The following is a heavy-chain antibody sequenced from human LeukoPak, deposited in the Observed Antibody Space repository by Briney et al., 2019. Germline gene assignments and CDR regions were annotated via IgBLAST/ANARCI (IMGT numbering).Heavy chain of an antibody. CDR3: ARVATLYYDSSVGPFDI. D-gene: IGHD3-22*01. Sequence: PGGSLRLSCAASGFTFSSYEMNWVRQAPGKGLEWVSYISSSGSTIYYADSVKGRFTISRDNAKNSLYLQMNSLRAEDTAVYYCARVATLYYDSSVGPFDIWGQGTMVTVSS. V-gene: IGHV3-48*03. J-gene: IGHJ3*02. CDR2: ISSSGSTI. CDR1: GFTFSSYE.